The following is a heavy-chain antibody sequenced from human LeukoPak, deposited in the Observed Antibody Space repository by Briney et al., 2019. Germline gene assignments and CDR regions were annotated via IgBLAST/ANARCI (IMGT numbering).Heavy chain of an antibody. J-gene: IGHJ4*02. D-gene: IGHD2-15*01. V-gene: IGHV1-69*04. Sequence: SVKVSCKASGGTFSSYAISWVRQAPGQGLEWMGRIIPILGIANYAQKFQGRVTITADKSTSTAYMELSSLRSEDTAVYYCARVDCSGGSCYSYFDYWGQGTLVTVSS. CDR2: IIPILGIA. CDR1: GGTFSSYA. CDR3: ARVDCSGGSCYSYFDY.